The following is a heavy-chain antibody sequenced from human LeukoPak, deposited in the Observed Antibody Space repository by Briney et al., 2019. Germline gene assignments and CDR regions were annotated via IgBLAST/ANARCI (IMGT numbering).Heavy chain of an antibody. V-gene: IGHV3-53*01. J-gene: IGHJ4*02. D-gene: IGHD2-8*01. CDR2: IYSGGET. Sequence: GGSLRLSCVVSGFSVSSSHMSWVRQAPGKGLEWVSFIYSGGETYYADSVKGRFTISRDNSKNTLYLQMNSLRVEDTAVYYCARNPYCTRGVCYGQYYFDYWGQGTLVTVSS. CDR3: ARNPYCTRGVCYGQYYFDY. CDR1: GFSVSSSH.